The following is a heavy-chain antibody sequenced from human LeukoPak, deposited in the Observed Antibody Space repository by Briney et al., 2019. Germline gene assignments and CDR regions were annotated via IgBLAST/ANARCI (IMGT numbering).Heavy chain of an antibody. D-gene: IGHD1-26*01. V-gene: IGHV4-39*01. CDR1: GASISGSGYY. Sequence: PSETLSLTCTISGASISGSGYYWGWIRQPPGKGLEWIGSIYSSGSTYYNASLQSRVTISIETSKNQISLRLNSVTAADTAMYYCAKSGGYGLIDYWGQGTLVTVSS. J-gene: IGHJ4*02. CDR3: AKSGGYGLIDY. CDR2: IYSSGST.